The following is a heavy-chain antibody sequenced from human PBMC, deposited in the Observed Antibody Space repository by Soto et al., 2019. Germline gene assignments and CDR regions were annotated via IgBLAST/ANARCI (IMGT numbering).Heavy chain of an antibody. J-gene: IGHJ6*02. D-gene: IGHD5-18*01. CDR1: GGSISSTSFY. CDR2: IYYSGNT. V-gene: IGHV4-39*01. Sequence: SETLSLTCTVSGGSISSTSFYWGWIRQPPRKGLEWIGSIYYSGNTYYNPSLKSRVTISVDTSKNQFSLKLYSVTAADTAVYYCARLLGHSYGLYGMDVWGQGTTVTVSS. CDR3: ARLLGHSYGLYGMDV.